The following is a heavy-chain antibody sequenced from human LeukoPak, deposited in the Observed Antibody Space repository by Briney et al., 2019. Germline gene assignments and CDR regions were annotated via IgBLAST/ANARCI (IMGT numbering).Heavy chain of an antibody. J-gene: IGHJ6*02. CDR2: MNPNSGNT. CDR1: GYTFTSYD. D-gene: IGHD2-2*01. V-gene: IGHV1-8*01. Sequence: ASVKVSCKASGYTFTSYDINWVRQATGQGLEWMGWMNPNSGNTGYAQKFQGRVTMTRNTSISTAYMELSSLRSEDTAVYYCAVPAAMSYYYHGMDVWGQGTTVTVSS. CDR3: AVPAAMSYYYHGMDV.